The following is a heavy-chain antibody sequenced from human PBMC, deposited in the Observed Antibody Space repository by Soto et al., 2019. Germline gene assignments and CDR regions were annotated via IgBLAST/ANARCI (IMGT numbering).Heavy chain of an antibody. Sequence: SETLSLTCTVSGGSISSYYWSWIRQPPGRGLEWIGYIYYSGSTNYNPSLKSRVTMSVDTSKNEFSLKLSFVTAADTAGYYCARGGWSNDYWGQGTLVTVSS. V-gene: IGHV4-59*01. CDR1: GGSISSYY. J-gene: IGHJ4*02. CDR2: IYYSGST. CDR3: ARGGWSNDY.